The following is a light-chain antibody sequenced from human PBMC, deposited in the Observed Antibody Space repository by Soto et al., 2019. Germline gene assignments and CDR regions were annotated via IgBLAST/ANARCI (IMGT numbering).Light chain of an antibody. CDR1: SSDVGGYDY. CDR2: EVS. V-gene: IGLV2-8*01. J-gene: IGLJ2*01. CDR3: SSFAGSTHVV. Sequence: QSVLTQPPSASGSPGQSVTISCTGTSSDVGGYDYVSWYQQYPGKAPRLIIYEVSNRPSGVPDRFSGSKSGNTASLTVSGLQAEDEADYYCSSFAGSTHVVFGGGTKVTVL.